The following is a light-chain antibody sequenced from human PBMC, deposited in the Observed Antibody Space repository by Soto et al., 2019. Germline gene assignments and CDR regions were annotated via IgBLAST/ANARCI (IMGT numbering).Light chain of an antibody. CDR3: QQYGSSPET. CDR1: QYVGSS. Sequence: VMPQSTATLSVSPGERATFSCRASQYVGSSLAWYQQKPGQAPRLFIYGASSRATGIPDRFSGSGSGTDGTLNIGRLEPEDGAVYDCQQYGSSPETFGQGTKVEIK. J-gene: IGKJ1*01. V-gene: IGKV3-20*01. CDR2: GAS.